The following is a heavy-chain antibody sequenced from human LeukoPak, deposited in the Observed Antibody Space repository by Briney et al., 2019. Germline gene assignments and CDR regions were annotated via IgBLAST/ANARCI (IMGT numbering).Heavy chain of an antibody. CDR3: ARIDGSGDY. Sequence: PGGSLRLSCAASGFTFSSYTMHWVRQAPGKGLEWVAVISYDGSNKYYADSVRGRFTISRDNSKNTLYLQMNSLTADDTAVYYCARIDGSGDYWGQGTLVTVSS. J-gene: IGHJ4*02. D-gene: IGHD5-24*01. CDR1: GFTFSSYT. V-gene: IGHV3-30*14. CDR2: ISYDGSNK.